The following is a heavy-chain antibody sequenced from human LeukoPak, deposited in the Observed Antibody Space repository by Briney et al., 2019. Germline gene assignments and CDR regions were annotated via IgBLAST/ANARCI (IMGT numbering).Heavy chain of an antibody. CDR2: INAGNGDT. CDR1: GYTFTGYA. D-gene: IGHD1-26*01. CDR3: ARGDSGSYWPLDY. V-gene: IGHV1-3*01. Sequence: RASVKVSCEASGYTFTGYAMHWVRQAPGQRLEWMGWINAGNGDTKYSQKFQGRVTITRDTSASTAYMEMSSLGFEDTAVYYCARGDSGSYWPLDYWGQGTLVTVSS. J-gene: IGHJ4*02.